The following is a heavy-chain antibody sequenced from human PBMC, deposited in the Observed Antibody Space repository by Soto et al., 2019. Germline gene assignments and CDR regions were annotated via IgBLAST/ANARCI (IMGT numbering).Heavy chain of an antibody. CDR1: GFTFSNYA. D-gene: IGHD2-2*01. V-gene: IGHV3-23*01. Sequence: GGSLRLSCAASGFTFSNYAMTWVRQAPGKGLEWVSGISGSGGTTFYAGFVKGRFPISRDNSKNTLYLQMNNLRAEDTAVYYCALRYCSRTTCPPLNSYLYMDVWGKGTTVTVSS. CDR2: ISGSGGTT. CDR3: ALRYCSRTTCPPLNSYLYMDV. J-gene: IGHJ6*03.